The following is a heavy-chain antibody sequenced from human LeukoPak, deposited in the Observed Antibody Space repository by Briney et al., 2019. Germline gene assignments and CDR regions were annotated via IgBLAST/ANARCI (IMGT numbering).Heavy chain of an antibody. D-gene: IGHD2-8*01. CDR2: INPSTGGT. J-gene: IGHJ3*02. CDR3: TRDCVFPTQCLYDEAFDI. V-gene: IGHV1-2*02. Sequence: EASVKVSCKASGYTFTDYYMNWVRQAPGQGLEWMGWINPSTGGTNYAQKFQGRVTMTRDTSISTAYMELSGLRSDDTAVYYCTRDCVFPTQCLYDEAFDIWGQGTMVTVSS. CDR1: GYTFTDYY.